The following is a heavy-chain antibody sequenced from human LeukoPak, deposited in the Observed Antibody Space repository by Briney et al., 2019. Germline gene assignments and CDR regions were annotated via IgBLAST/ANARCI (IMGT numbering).Heavy chain of an antibody. V-gene: IGHV4-39*07. CDR3: ARVGATPRYYNYYGMDV. Sequence: SSETLSLTCTVSGGSISSSIYHWGWIRQPPGKGLEWIGSIYYNANTYYNPSLKSRITISVDTSKNQFSLRLGSVTAADTAVYYCARVGATPRYYNYYGMDVWGQGTTVTVSS. J-gene: IGHJ6*02. CDR2: IYYNANT. D-gene: IGHD1-26*01. CDR1: GGSISSSIYH.